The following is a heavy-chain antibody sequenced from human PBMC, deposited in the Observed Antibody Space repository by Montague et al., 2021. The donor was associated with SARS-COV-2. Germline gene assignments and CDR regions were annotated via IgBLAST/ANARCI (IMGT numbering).Heavy chain of an antibody. J-gene: IGHJ4*02. CDR1: GFTFSSYE. V-gene: IGHV3-48*03. CDR3: ARDLRDYDILTGYL. CDR2: ITSSGSTI. D-gene: IGHD3-9*01. Sequence: SLRLSCAASGFTFSSYEMNWVRQAPGKGLEWVSYITSSGSTIYYALSVKGRFTISRDNAKNSLFLQMNSLRAEDTAVYYCARDLRDYDILTGYLWGQGNLVNGAS.